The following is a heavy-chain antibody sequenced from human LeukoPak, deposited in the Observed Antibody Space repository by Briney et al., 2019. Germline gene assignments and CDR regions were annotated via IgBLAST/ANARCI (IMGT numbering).Heavy chain of an antibody. CDR1: GFTVNNAW. CDR3: TTDVRRSYYDFWSGSYYYYYYMDV. V-gene: IGHV3-15*01. Sequence: GGSLRLSCAASGFTVNNAWMSWVRQAPGKGLEWVGHIKSKTDGGTTDYAALVKGRFTISRDDSKNMLYLQMNSLKTEDTAVYYCTTDVRRSYYDFWSGSYYYYYYMDVWGKGTTVTVSS. D-gene: IGHD3-3*01. J-gene: IGHJ6*03. CDR2: IKSKTDGGTT.